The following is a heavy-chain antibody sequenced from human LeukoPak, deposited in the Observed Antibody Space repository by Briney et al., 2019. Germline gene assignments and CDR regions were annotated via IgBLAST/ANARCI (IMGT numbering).Heavy chain of an antibody. CDR1: GFTFSSYS. Sequence: GGSLRLSCAASGFTFSSYSMNWVRQAPGKGLEWVSSISSSSSYIYYADSVKGRFTISRDNAKNSLYLQMNSLRAEDTAVYYCARVPSSSRNWFDPWGQGTLVTVSS. CDR2: ISSSSSYI. CDR3: ARVPSSSRNWFDP. J-gene: IGHJ5*02. D-gene: IGHD6-6*01. V-gene: IGHV3-21*01.